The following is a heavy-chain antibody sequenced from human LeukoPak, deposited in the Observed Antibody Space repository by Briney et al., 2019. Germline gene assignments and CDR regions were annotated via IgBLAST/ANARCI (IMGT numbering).Heavy chain of an antibody. CDR1: GFAFSSYS. V-gene: IGHV3-21*01. CDR2: ISSSSSYI. D-gene: IGHD2-15*01. CDR3: AREVVGGYFDY. J-gene: IGHJ4*02. Sequence: GGSLRLSCAASGFAFSSYSMNWVRQAPGKGLEWVSSISSSSSYIYYADSVKGRFTISRDNAKNSLYLQMNSLRAEDTAVYYCAREVVGGYFDYWGQGTLVTVSS.